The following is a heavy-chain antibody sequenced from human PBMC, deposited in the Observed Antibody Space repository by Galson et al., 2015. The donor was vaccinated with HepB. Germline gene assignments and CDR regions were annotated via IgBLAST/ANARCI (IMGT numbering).Heavy chain of an antibody. J-gene: IGHJ4*02. V-gene: IGHV3-30-3*01. D-gene: IGHD1-26*01. CDR1: GFTFSSYA. CDR2: ISYDGSNK. CDR3: ARDFFGSYSRTLA. Sequence: SLRLSCAASGFTFSSYAMNWVRQAPGKGLEWVALISYDGSNKYYADSVKGRFTISRDNSRNTLYLQMNSLRAEDTAVYYCARDFFGSYSRTLAWGQGTLVTVSS.